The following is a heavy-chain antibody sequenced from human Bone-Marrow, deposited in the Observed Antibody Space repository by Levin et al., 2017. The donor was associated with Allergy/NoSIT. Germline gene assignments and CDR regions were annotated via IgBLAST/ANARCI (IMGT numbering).Heavy chain of an antibody. J-gene: IGHJ4*02. Sequence: GGSLRLSCAASGFTFSNYEMNWVRQAPGKGLEWVSYISSSGSTIYYADSVKGRFTISRDNAKNSLYLQMNSLRAEDTALYYCTRGGEQLVVWYYWGQGTLVTVSS. V-gene: IGHV3-48*03. CDR3: TRGGEQLVVWYY. CDR2: ISSSGSTI. D-gene: IGHD6-6*01. CDR1: GFTFSNYE.